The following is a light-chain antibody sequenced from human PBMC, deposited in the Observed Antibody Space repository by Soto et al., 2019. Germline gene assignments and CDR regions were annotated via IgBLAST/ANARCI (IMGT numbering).Light chain of an antibody. CDR2: HNN. V-gene: IGLV1-44*01. Sequence: QSVLTQPPSASETPGQRVTISCSGSSSNIGSNAVNWYQQLPGTAPKLLIYHNNQRPSGVPDRFSGSKSGTSASLAIRGLQSEDEADYYCAAWDDSLNGPVFGGGTKVTVL. CDR3: AAWDDSLNGPV. J-gene: IGLJ2*01. CDR1: SSNIGSNA.